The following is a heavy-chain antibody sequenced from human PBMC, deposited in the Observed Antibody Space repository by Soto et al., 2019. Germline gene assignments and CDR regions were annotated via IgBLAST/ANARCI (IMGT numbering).Heavy chain of an antibody. Sequence: QVQLVQSGTEVKKPGSSVKVSCKASGGTFSSYAISWVRQAPGQGLEWMGGIIPILGTTNYAQRFQGRVSITADESTSTTYMELSSLRSEDTAVYYCAGSYKYGSGTFDAFDIWGQGTLVTVSS. CDR1: GGTFSSYA. V-gene: IGHV1-69*01. J-gene: IGHJ3*02. CDR3: AGSYKYGSGTFDAFDI. CDR2: IIPILGTT. D-gene: IGHD3-10*01.